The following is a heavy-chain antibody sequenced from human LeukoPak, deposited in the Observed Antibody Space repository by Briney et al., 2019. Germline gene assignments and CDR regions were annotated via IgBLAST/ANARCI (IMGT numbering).Heavy chain of an antibody. Sequence: SETLSLTCAVYGGSFSGYYWSWIRQPPGKGLEWIGEINHSGSTNYNPSLKSRVTISVDTSKNQFSLKLSSVTAADTAVYYCASGGSSSWTDDAFDIWGQGTMDTVSS. V-gene: IGHV4-34*01. CDR1: GGSFSGYY. CDR2: INHSGST. D-gene: IGHD6-13*01. CDR3: ASGGSSSWTDDAFDI. J-gene: IGHJ3*02.